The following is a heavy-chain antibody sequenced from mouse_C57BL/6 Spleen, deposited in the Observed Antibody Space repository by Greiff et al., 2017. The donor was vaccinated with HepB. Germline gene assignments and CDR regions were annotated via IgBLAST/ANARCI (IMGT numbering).Heavy chain of an antibody. CDR1: GYTFTDYE. J-gene: IGHJ2*01. Sequence: QVQLKESGAELVRPGASVTLSCKASGYTFTDYEMHWVKQTPVHGLEWIGAIDPETGGTAYNQKFKGKAILTADKSSSTAYMELRSLTSEDSAVYYCTEAYYSNYTYYFDYWGQGTTLTVSS. CDR2: IDPETGGT. V-gene: IGHV1-15*01. D-gene: IGHD2-5*01. CDR3: TEAYYSNYTYYFDY.